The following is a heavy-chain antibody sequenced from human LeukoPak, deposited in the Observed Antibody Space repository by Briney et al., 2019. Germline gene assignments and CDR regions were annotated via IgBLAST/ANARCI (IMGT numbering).Heavy chain of an antibody. CDR1: GFTFDDYT. CDR2: ISWDGGNT. J-gene: IGHJ4*02. D-gene: IGHD3-10*01. Sequence: GGSLRLSCAASGFTFDDYTMHWVRQAPGKGLEWVSLISWDGGNTFYADSVKGRFTISRDNSKNSLYLQMNSLRTEDTALYYCAKGYRIVSGSLDYWGQGTLVTVSS. V-gene: IGHV3-43*01. CDR3: AKGYRIVSGSLDY.